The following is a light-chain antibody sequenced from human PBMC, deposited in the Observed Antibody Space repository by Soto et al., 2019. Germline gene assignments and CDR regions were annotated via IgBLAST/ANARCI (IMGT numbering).Light chain of an antibody. J-gene: IGKJ1*01. CDR2: GAS. CDR3: QQYGSLPRT. V-gene: IGKV3-20*01. Sequence: EIVLTQSPGTLSLSPGERATLSCRASQSVSSSYLAWYQQKPGQAPRLPIYGASSRATGIPDRFSGSGSGTDFTLTISRLEPEDFAVYYCQQYGSLPRTFGQGTKVDIK. CDR1: QSVSSSY.